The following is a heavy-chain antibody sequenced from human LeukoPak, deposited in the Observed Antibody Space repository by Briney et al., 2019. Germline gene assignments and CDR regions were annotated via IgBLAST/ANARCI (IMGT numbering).Heavy chain of an antibody. J-gene: IGHJ4*02. Sequence: GGSLRLSCAASGFTFSSYAMSWVRQAPGKGLEWVSAISGSGGSTYYADSVKGRFTISRDNSKNTLYLQMNSLRAEDTAVYYCAKDSAVGYCSGGSCYTVSYYFDYWGQGTLVTVSS. V-gene: IGHV3-23*01. D-gene: IGHD2-15*01. CDR2: ISGSGGST. CDR1: GFTFSSYA. CDR3: AKDSAVGYCSGGSCYTVSYYFDY.